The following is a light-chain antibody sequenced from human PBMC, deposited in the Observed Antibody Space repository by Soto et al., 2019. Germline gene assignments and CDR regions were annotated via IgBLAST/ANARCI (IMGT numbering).Light chain of an antibody. Sequence: AIQMTQSPSSLSASVGDRVTITCRASQDIRNDLDWYQQKPGKAPKLLIYAASSLQSGVPSRFSGSGSGTDFTLTISSLQPEDYATDCNLQDDKYPRSFGQATKMDVK. CDR3: LQDDKYPRS. CDR2: AAS. CDR1: QDIRND. J-gene: IGKJ1*01. V-gene: IGKV1-6*01.